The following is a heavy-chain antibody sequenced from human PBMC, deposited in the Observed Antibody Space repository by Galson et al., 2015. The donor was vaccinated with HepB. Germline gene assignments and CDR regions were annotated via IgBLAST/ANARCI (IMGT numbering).Heavy chain of an antibody. CDR2: IKQDGSEK. CDR3: ARDPGIAAAASYYYYGMDV. Sequence: SLRLSCAASGFTFSSYWMSWVRQAPGKGLEWVANIKQDGSEKYYVDSVKGRFTISRDNAKNSLYLQMNSLRAEDTAVYYCARDPGIAAAASYYYYGMDVWGQGTTVTVAS. D-gene: IGHD6-13*01. CDR1: GFTFSSYW. V-gene: IGHV3-7*03. J-gene: IGHJ6*02.